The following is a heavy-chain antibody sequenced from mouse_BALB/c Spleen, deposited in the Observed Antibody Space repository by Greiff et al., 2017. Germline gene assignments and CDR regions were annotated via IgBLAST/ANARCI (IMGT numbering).Heavy chain of an antibody. CDR1: GFTFSSFG. CDR2: ISSGSSTI. J-gene: IGHJ4*01. CDR3: ARGRSSYAMDY. V-gene: IGHV5-17*02. Sequence: EVQLVESGGGLVQPGGSRKLSCAASGFTFSSFGMHWVRQAPEKGLEWVAYISSGSSTIYYADTVKGRFTISRDNPKNTLFLQMTSLRSEDTAMYYCARGRSSYAMDYWGQGTSVTVSS.